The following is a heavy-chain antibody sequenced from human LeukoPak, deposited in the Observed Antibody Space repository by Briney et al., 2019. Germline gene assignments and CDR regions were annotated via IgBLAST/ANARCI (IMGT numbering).Heavy chain of an antibody. Sequence: TGGSLRLSCAASGFTFSNYWMHWVRQAPGKGLEWVSAISGSGGSTYYADSVKGRFTISRDNSKNTLYLQMNSLRAEDTAVYYCAKDRASGWPNAFDIWGQGTMVTVSS. CDR2: ISGSGGST. J-gene: IGHJ3*02. V-gene: IGHV3-23*01. CDR1: GFTFSNYW. CDR3: AKDRASGWPNAFDI. D-gene: IGHD6-19*01.